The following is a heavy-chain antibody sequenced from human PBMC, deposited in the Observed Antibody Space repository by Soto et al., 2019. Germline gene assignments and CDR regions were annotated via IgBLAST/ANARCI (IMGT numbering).Heavy chain of an antibody. D-gene: IGHD6-19*01. CDR3: ARDRDSSGWYYFDY. CDR2: INAGNGNT. V-gene: IGHV1-3*01. CDR1: GYTFTSYA. Sequence: ASVKVSCKASGYTFTSYAMHWVRQAPGQRLERMGWINAGNGNTKYSQKFQGRVTITRDTSASTAYMELSSLRSEDTAVYYCARDRDSSGWYYFDYWGQGTLVTVSS. J-gene: IGHJ4*02.